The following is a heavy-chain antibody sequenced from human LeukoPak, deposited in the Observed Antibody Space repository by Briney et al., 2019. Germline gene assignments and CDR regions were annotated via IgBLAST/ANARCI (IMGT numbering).Heavy chain of an antibody. CDR2: ISGSGATL. CDR3: ARALYGSSGYYDY. J-gene: IGHJ4*02. V-gene: IGHV3-11*01. Sequence: GGSLRLSCAASGFNFSDHYMSWVRQTPGRGLEWVTYISGSGATLHHADSVKGRFTISRDNAKNLLSLQMNSLRAEDTALYYCARALYGSSGYYDYWGQGILVTVSS. CDR1: GFNFSDHY. D-gene: IGHD3-22*01.